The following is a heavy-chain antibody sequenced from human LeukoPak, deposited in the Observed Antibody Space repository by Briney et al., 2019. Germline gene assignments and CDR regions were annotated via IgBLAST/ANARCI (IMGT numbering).Heavy chain of an antibody. Sequence: PGGSLRLSCAASGFTLSTYAMTWVRQAPGKGLEWVSVITGGAGDTYYADSVKGRFTISRDNSKNTLYLQMNSLRAEDTAVYYCAKVDCSSTYCYMGYWGQGTLVTVSS. CDR2: ITGGAGDT. V-gene: IGHV3-23*01. CDR3: AKVDCSSTYCYMGY. J-gene: IGHJ4*02. CDR1: GFTLSTYA. D-gene: IGHD2-2*02.